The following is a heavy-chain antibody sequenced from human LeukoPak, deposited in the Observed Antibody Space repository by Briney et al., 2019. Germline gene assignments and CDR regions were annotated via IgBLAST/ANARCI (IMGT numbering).Heavy chain of an antibody. CDR1: GYTFTGYY. Sequence: ASVKVSCKASGYTFTGYYMHWVRQAPGQGLEWMGWINPNSGGTNYAQKFQGWVTMTRDTSISTAYMELSRLRSDDTAVYYCARYGDYARHYAYWGQGTLVIVSS. D-gene: IGHD4-17*01. V-gene: IGHV1-2*04. J-gene: IGHJ4*02. CDR2: INPNSGGT. CDR3: ARYGDYARHYAY.